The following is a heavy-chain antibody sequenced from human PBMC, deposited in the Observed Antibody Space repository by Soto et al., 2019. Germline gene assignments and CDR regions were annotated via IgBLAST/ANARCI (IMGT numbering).Heavy chain of an antibody. D-gene: IGHD5-12*01. CDR1: GFTVSSNY. J-gene: IGHJ6*02. V-gene: IGHV3-53*01. Sequence: GGCLRLSCAASGFTVSSNYMSWVRQAPGKGLEWVSVIYSGGSTYYADSVKGRFTISRDNSKNTLYLQMNSLRAEDTAVYYCARGRGGYDDYYYYGMDVWGQGTTVTVSS. CDR3: ARGRGGYDDYYYYGMDV. CDR2: IYSGGST.